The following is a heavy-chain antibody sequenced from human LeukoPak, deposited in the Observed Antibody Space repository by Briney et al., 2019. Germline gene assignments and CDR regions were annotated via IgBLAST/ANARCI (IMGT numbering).Heavy chain of an antibody. V-gene: IGHV4-34*01. CDR1: GGSFSGYY. J-gene: IGHJ6*02. CDR2: INHSGST. CDR3: ARGKKRNETMITTYWGHYYYYGMDV. D-gene: IGHD3-16*01. Sequence: SETLSLTCAVYGGSFSGYYWSWIRQPPGKGLEWIGEINHSGSTNYNPSLKSRVTISVDTSKNQFSLKLSSVTAADTAVYYCARGKKRNETMITTYWGHYYYYGMDVWGQGTTVTVSS.